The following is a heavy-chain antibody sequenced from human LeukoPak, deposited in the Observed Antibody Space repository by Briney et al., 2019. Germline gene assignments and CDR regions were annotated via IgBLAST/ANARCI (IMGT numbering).Heavy chain of an antibody. Sequence: GGSLRLSCAASGFTFSTYVMTWVRQAPGKGLEWVSGISGTGSSTYYADSVKGRFTISRDNSKNTVFLQMNTLRVEDTAVYYCARGYCSSTSCQGRWFDPWGQGTLVTVSS. J-gene: IGHJ5*02. CDR1: GFTFSTYV. CDR3: ARGYCSSTSCQGRWFDP. V-gene: IGHV3-23*01. D-gene: IGHD2-2*01. CDR2: ISGTGSST.